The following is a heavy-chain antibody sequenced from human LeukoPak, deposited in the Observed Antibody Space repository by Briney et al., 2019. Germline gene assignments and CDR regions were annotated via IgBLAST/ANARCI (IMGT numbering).Heavy chain of an antibody. CDR3: ARHTGESGYTDAFDI. CDR2: IYDGGST. J-gene: IGHJ3*02. CDR1: GFTVSTNY. Sequence: GGSLRLSCAASGFTVSTNYMSWVRQAPGKGLDWVSDIYDGGSTFYADSVKGRFTMSRDISKNTLYLQMNSLRAQDTAIYYCARHTGESGYTDAFDIWGQGTMVTVSS. V-gene: IGHV3-53*01. D-gene: IGHD3-22*01.